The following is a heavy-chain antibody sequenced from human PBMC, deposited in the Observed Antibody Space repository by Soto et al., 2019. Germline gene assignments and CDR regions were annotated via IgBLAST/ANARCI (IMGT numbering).Heavy chain of an antibody. CDR1: GFTFSSYG. D-gene: IGHD7-27*01. J-gene: IGHJ5*02. V-gene: IGHV3-30*18. CDR3: AKDNANAVDWFDP. Sequence: QVQLVESGGGVVQPGRSLRLSCAASGFTFSSYGMHWVRQAPGKGLEWVAVISYDGSNKYYADSVKGRFTISRDNSKNTLYLQMNSLRAEDTAVYYCAKDNANAVDWFDPWGQGTLVTVSS. CDR2: ISYDGSNK.